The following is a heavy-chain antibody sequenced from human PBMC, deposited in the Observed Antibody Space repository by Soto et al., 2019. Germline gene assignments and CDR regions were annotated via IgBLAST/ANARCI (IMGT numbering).Heavy chain of an antibody. D-gene: IGHD1-26*01. V-gene: IGHV4-31*03. CDR1: GGSISSGGYY. J-gene: IGHJ6*02. Sequence: SETLSLTCTVSGGSISSGGYYWSWIRQHPGKGLEWIGYIYYSGSTYYNPSLKSRVTISVDTSKNQFSLKLSSVTAADTAVYYCVSGSYQRPSGMDVWGQGTAVTVSS. CDR3: VSGSYQRPSGMDV. CDR2: IYYSGST.